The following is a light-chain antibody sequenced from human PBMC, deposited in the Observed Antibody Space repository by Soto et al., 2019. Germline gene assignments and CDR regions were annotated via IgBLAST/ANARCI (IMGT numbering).Light chain of an antibody. CDR2: DVS. CDR3: SSYTSSSTVV. Sequence: QSALTQPASVSGSPGQSITISCTGTSSDVGGYNYVSWYQQYPGKVPKLMIYDVSNRPSGVSNRFSGSKSGNTASLTISGLQAEDEADSYCSSYTSSSTVVFGGGTKLTVL. V-gene: IGLV2-14*01. J-gene: IGLJ3*02. CDR1: SSDVGGYNY.